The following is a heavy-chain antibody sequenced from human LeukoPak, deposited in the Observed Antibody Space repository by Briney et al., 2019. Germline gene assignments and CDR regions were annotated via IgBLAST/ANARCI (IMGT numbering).Heavy chain of an antibody. Sequence: PSETLSLTCTVSGGSISSGSYYWSWIRQPAGKGLEWIGRIYTSGSTNYNPSLKSRVTISVDTSKNQFSLKLSSVTAADTAVYYCARGGELYYFDYWGQGTLVTVSS. D-gene: IGHD3-16*01. J-gene: IGHJ4*02. CDR1: GGSISSGSYY. CDR2: IYTSGST. V-gene: IGHV4-61*02. CDR3: ARGGELYYFDY.